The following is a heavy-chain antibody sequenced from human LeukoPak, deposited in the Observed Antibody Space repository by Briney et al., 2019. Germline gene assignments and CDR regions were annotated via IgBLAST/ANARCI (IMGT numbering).Heavy chain of an antibody. Sequence: ASVKVSCKPSGYALTGYGISWVRQAPGQGLEWMGWISAYNGNTNYAQKFQGRVAMTTDRSRTTAFIEVTSLTYDDTAVYYCARGTRASFFDIWGQGTMVTVSS. V-gene: IGHV1-18*01. J-gene: IGHJ3*02. CDR1: GYALTGYG. CDR2: ISAYNGNT. CDR3: ARGTRASFFDI.